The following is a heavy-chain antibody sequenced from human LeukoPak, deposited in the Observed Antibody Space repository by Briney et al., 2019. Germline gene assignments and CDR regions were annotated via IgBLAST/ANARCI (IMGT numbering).Heavy chain of an antibody. CDR2: INHSGST. D-gene: IGHD3-3*01. V-gene: IGHV4-34*01. Sequence: ASETLSLTCAVYGGSFSGYYWSWIRQPPGKGLEWIGEINHSGSTNYNPSLKSRVTISVDTSKNQFSPKLSSVTAADTAVYYCARRGRYDFWSGSKANFDYWGQGTLVTVSS. CDR1: GGSFSGYY. CDR3: ARRGRYDFWSGSKANFDY. J-gene: IGHJ4*02.